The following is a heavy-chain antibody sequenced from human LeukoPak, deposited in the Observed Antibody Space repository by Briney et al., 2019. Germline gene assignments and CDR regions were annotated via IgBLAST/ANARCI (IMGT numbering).Heavy chain of an antibody. Sequence: GGSLSPSFPPLGFIFASLAMIGVPRPPGKGWEGASVISDGGGSAYYADSVRGRFTISRDNSKNTLYLQMNSLRVEDTAVYYCAKDRPAESVSSFGDYWGQGTVVTVSS. V-gene: IGHV3-23*01. CDR3: AKDRPAESVSSFGDY. CDR2: ISDGGGSA. J-gene: IGHJ4*02. D-gene: IGHD3-16*01. CDR1: GFIFASLA.